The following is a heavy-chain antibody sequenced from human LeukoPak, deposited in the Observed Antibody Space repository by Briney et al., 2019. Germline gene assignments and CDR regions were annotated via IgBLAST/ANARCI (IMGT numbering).Heavy chain of an antibody. CDR2: ISYDGSNK. Sequence: GGSLRLSCAASGFTFTSYGMHWVRQAPGKWLEWLAVISYDGSNKYYAASVKGRLSLYRANSKNTMCLQINSLRAEDTAVYYCAKDRPVETAMVLDYWGQGTLVTVSA. J-gene: IGHJ4*02. D-gene: IGHD5-18*01. CDR3: AKDRPVETAMVLDY. CDR1: GFTFTSYG. V-gene: IGHV3-30*18.